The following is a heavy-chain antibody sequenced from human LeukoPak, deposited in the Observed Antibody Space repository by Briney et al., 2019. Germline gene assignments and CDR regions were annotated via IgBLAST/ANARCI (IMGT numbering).Heavy chain of an antibody. D-gene: IGHD6-13*01. CDR1: GFTFSSYW. CDR2: INAGNGNT. CDR3: ARYSSSWLDY. V-gene: IGHV1-3*01. J-gene: IGHJ4*02. Sequence: GGSLRLSCAASGFTFSSYWMTWVRQAPGQRLEWMGWINAGNGNTKYSQKFQGRVTITRDTSASTAYMELSSLRSEDTAVYYCARYSSSWLDYWGQGTLVTVSS.